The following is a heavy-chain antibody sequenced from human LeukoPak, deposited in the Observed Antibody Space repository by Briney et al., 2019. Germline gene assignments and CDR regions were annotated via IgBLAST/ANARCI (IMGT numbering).Heavy chain of an antibody. J-gene: IGHJ4*02. V-gene: IGHV4-4*02. Sequence: SETLSLTCAVSGGSISSSNWWSWVRPPPGKGLEWIGEIYHSGSTNHNPSLKSRVTISVDKSKNQFSLKLSSVTAADTAVYYCARRESSSWYYYFDYWGQGTLVTVSS. CDR2: IYHSGST. CDR1: GGSISSSNW. D-gene: IGHD6-13*01. CDR3: ARRESSSWYYYFDY.